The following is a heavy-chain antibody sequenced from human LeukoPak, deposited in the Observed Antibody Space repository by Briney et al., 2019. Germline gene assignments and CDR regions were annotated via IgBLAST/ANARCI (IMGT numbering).Heavy chain of an antibody. CDR3: ARERYPLTVVRGVSDAFDI. CDR1: GFTFSSYA. V-gene: IGHV3-64*01. CDR2: ISSNGGST. J-gene: IGHJ3*02. Sequence: GGSLRLSCAASGFTFSSYAMHWVRQAPGKGLEYVSAISSNGGSTYYANSVKGRFTISRDNSKNTLYLQMGSLRAEDMAVYYCARERYPLTVVRGVSDAFDIWGQGTMVTVSS. D-gene: IGHD3-10*01.